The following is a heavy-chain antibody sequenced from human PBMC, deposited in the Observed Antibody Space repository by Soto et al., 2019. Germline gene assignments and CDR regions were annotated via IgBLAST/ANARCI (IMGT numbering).Heavy chain of an antibody. Sequence: EVQLVEYGGGLVQPGGSLRLSCAASGFSFFNFWMSWVRQAPGKGLEWVANIKQGGSEKYYVDSVRGRFTISRDDAKNSVYLQMNSLRAEDTAVYYCARDRGQFLDYWGQGTLVTVSS. CDR2: IKQGGSEK. J-gene: IGHJ4*02. CDR3: ARDRGQFLDY. D-gene: IGHD3-10*01. V-gene: IGHV3-7*01. CDR1: GFSFFNFW.